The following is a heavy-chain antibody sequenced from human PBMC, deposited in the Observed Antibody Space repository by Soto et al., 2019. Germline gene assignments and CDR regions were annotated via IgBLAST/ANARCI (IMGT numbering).Heavy chain of an antibody. CDR2: IYSGGST. J-gene: IGHJ4*02. CDR1: GFTVSSNY. D-gene: IGHD3-3*01. Sequence: PGGSLRLSCAASGFTVSSNYMSWVRQAPGKGLEWVSVIYSGGSTYYADSVKGRFTISRDNSKNTLYLQMNSLRAEDTAVYYCARSLRFLEWLLSFDYWGQGTLVTVSS. V-gene: IGHV3-66*01. CDR3: ARSLRFLEWLLSFDY.